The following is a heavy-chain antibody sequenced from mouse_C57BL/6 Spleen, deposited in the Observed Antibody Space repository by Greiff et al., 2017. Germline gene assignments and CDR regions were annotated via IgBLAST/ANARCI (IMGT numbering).Heavy chain of an antibody. CDR2: IYPGDGDT. V-gene: IGHV1-82*01. CDR3: ASGKDIAGYGGYFDY. CDR1: GYAFSSSG. D-gene: IGHD3-2*02. Sequence: QVQLKQSGPELAKPGASVKISCKASGYAFSSSGMNWVKQRPGKGLEWIGRIYPGDGDTNYNGKFKGKATLTADNAGSTAYMQRSSLTSEDSAVYFGASGKDIAGYGGYFDYWGQGTTLTVSS. J-gene: IGHJ2*01.